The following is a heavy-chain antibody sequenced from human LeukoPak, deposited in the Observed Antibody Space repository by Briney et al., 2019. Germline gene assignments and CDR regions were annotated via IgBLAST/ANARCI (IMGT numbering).Heavy chain of an antibody. V-gene: IGHV4-59*01. CDR2: MYYRGST. CDR1: GGTLRSNY. Sequence: SETLSLTCTVTGGTLRSNYWSWLRQPPGKGVEWIGFMYYRGSTNYNPSRKSRVTISVDTSKNQFSLKLSSVTAADTAVYYCARGGLSYYYMDVWGKGTTVTVSS. CDR3: ARGGLSYYYMDV. J-gene: IGHJ6*03.